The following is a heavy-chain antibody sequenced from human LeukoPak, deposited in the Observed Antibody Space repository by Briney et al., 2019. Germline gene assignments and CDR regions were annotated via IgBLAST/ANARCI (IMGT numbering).Heavy chain of an antibody. D-gene: IGHD5-12*01. CDR1: GFTFSTYW. J-gene: IGHJ4*02. CDR2: IKTDGSST. Sequence: GGSLRLSCAASGFTFSTYWMHWVRQAPGKGLVWVSHIKTDGSSTTYADSVKGRFTISRDNAKNTLYLQMNSLRAEDTAVYYCARDRGYTQDYWGQGTLVTVSS. CDR3: ARDRGYTQDY. V-gene: IGHV3-74*01.